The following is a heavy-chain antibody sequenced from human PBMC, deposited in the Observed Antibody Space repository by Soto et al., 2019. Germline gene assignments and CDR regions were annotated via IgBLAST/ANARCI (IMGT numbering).Heavy chain of an antibody. CDR2: MNANSGNT. CDR1: GYTFTSYD. J-gene: IGHJ6*02. Sequence: QVQLVQSGAEVKKPGASVKVSCKASGYTFTSYDINWVRQATGQGLEWMGCMNANSGNTGYAQKFQGRVTMTRNTSISTAYMELSSGRSEDTVVYYSARGPLYRHVYYDYGMDVWAQGTKVTFS. V-gene: IGHV1-8*01. D-gene: IGHD3-16*02. CDR3: ARGPLYRHVYYDYGMDV.